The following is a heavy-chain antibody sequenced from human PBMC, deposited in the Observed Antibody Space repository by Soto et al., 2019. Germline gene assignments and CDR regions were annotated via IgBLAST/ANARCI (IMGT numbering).Heavy chain of an antibody. J-gene: IGHJ4*02. CDR2: ISYDGSNK. Sequence: QVQLVESGGGVVQPGRSLRLSCAASGFTFSSYGMHWVRQAPGKGLEWVAVISYDGSNKYYADSVKGRFTISRDNSKNTLYLQMNSRRAEDTAVYYCAKDSGSYYPYFDYWGQGTLVTVSS. D-gene: IGHD1-26*01. CDR1: GFTFSSYG. V-gene: IGHV3-30*18. CDR3: AKDSGSYYPYFDY.